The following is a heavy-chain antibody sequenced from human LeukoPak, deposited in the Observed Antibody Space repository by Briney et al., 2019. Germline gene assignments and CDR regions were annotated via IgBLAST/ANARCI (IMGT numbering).Heavy chain of an antibody. Sequence: KPSETLSLTCAVSNYSISSGYYWGCIRQPPGKGLEWIGSIYHSGSTYYNPSLKSRVTLSVDTSKNQFSLKLSSVTAADTAVYYCARVYSTGWRFFDYWGQGTLVTVSS. CDR2: IYHSGST. J-gene: IGHJ4*02. D-gene: IGHD6-19*01. CDR1: NYSISSGYY. V-gene: IGHV4-38-2*01. CDR3: ARVYSTGWRFFDY.